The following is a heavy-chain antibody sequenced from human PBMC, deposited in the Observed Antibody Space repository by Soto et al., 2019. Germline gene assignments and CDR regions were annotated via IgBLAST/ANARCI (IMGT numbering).Heavy chain of an antibody. CDR3: ARGFHWGQDIYYFDY. Sequence: QVQLQESGPGLVKPSQNLSLTCSVSGGSINSGGYYWSWLRQHPGKGLEWIGYISYSGSAYYNPSLRSRVTTSVDTSKNQFSLKLRSVTAADTAVYYCARGFHWGQDIYYFDYWGQGTLVTVSS. V-gene: IGHV4-31*03. D-gene: IGHD7-27*01. CDR1: GGSINSGGYY. CDR2: ISYSGSA. J-gene: IGHJ4*02.